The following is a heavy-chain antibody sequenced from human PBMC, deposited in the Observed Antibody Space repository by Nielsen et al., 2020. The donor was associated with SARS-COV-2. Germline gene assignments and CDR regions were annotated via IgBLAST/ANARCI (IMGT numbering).Heavy chain of an antibody. CDR1: GGSISSGDYY. V-gene: IGHV4-30-4*01. D-gene: IGHD3-3*01. J-gene: IGHJ6*02. CDR3: ARQELRFLEWRVRSVDYGMDV. Sequence: SETLSLTCTVSGGSISSGDYYWSWIRQPPGKGLEWIGYIYYSGSTYYNPSLKSRVTISVDTSKNQFSLKLSSVTAADTAVYYCARQELRFLEWRVRSVDYGMDVWGQGTTVTVSS. CDR2: IYYSGST.